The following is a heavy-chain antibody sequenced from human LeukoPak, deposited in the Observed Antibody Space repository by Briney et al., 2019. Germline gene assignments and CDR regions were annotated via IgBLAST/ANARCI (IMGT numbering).Heavy chain of an antibody. CDR2: LYSGGGA. J-gene: IGHJ3*02. CDR1: GFSVNTNY. Sequence: GGSLRLSCAASGFSVNTNYMTWVRQAPGKGLEWVSVLYSGGGAYYADSVKDRFTISRDYSQNTLLLQMNSLRAEDTALYYCARGKTSDDIVEDAFDIWGQGTMVAVSA. CDR3: ARGKTSDDIVEDAFDI. D-gene: IGHD2-15*01. V-gene: IGHV3-66*01.